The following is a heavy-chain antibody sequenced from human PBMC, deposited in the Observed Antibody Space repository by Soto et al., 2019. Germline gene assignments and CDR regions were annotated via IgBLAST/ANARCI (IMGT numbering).Heavy chain of an antibody. J-gene: IGHJ6*03. CDR2: MNPNSGDT. CDR1: GYRFSDYY. Sequence: QVQLVQSGAEVKKPGASVTVSCKASGYRFSDYYLHWVRQAPGQGPGWMGWMNPNSGDTKYAQKFKGRVTMARDTSGRTAFMEVDWLKSDDTAVYYCARESGGATAPLGYYYFYMDVWGIGTTVTVSS. V-gene: IGHV1-2*02. D-gene: IGHD5-12*01. CDR3: ARESGGATAPLGYYYFYMDV.